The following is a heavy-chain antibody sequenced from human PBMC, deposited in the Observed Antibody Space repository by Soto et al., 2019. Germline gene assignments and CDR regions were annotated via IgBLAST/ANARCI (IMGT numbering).Heavy chain of an antibody. V-gene: IGHV4-59*08. CDR3: ARHGWGYYDSSGYRVDAFDI. J-gene: IGHJ3*02. CDR2: IYYSGST. Sequence: KASETLSLTCTVSGGSISSYYWSWIRQPPGKGLDWIGYIYYSGSTNYNPSLKSRVTISVDTSKNQFSLKLSSVTAADTAVYYCARHGWGYYDSSGYRVDAFDIWGQGTMVTVSS. CDR1: GGSISSYY. D-gene: IGHD3-22*01.